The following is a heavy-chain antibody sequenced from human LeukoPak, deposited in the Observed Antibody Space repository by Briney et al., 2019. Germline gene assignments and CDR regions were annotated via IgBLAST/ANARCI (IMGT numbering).Heavy chain of an antibody. V-gene: IGHV4-31*03. CDR1: GGSISSGGYY. D-gene: IGHD3-22*01. Sequence: PSETLSLTCTVSGGSISSGGYYWSWIRQHPGKGLEWIGYMYYSGSTYYNPSLKSRVTISVDTSKNQFSLMLSSVTAADTAVHYCATDLSSGPTVNYGMDVWGQGTTVTVSS. J-gene: IGHJ6*02. CDR3: ATDLSSGPTVNYGMDV. CDR2: MYYSGST.